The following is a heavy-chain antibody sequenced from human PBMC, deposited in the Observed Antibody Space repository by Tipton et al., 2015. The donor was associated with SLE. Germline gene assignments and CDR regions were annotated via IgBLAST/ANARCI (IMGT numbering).Heavy chain of an antibody. D-gene: IGHD3-10*01. Sequence: TLSLTCAVYGGSFSGYYWSWIRQPPGKGLEWIGEINHSGSTNYNSSLKSRVTISVDTSKNQFSQKLSSVTAADTAVYYCARGKVTMVRGSMGAFDIWGQGTMVAVSS. CDR3: ARGKVTMVRGSMGAFDI. J-gene: IGHJ3*02. CDR2: INHSGST. V-gene: IGHV4-34*01. CDR1: GGSFSGYY.